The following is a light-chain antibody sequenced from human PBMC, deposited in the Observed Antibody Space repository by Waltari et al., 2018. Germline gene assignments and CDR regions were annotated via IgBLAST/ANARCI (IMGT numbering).Light chain of an antibody. CDR2: DVM. J-gene: IGLJ2*01. Sequence: QSALTQPASVSGSPGQSITISCTGTSNDVGAYDFVSWYRQYPGEAPKLMIYDVMNRPSGVSDRFSGSKSSNTASLTIPGLQADDEGDYYCFACRGGNTLVFGGGTKVTVL. CDR3: FACRGGNTLV. V-gene: IGLV2-14*03. CDR1: SNDVGAYDF.